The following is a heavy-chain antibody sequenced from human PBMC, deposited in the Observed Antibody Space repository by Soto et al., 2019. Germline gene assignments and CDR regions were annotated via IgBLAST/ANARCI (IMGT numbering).Heavy chain of an antibody. CDR2: IYYSGST. CDR3: ARGRAAAAYNWFDP. V-gene: IGHV4-59*01. CDR1: GGSISSYY. Sequence: PSETLSLTCTVSGGSISSYYWIWIRQPPGKGLEWIGYIYYSGSTNYNPSLKSRVTISVDTSKNQFSLKLSSVTAADTAVYYCARGRAAAAYNWFDPWGQGTLVTVSS. D-gene: IGHD6-13*01. J-gene: IGHJ5*02.